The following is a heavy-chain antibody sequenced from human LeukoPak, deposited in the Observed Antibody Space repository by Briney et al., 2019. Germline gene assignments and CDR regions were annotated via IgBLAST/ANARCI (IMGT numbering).Heavy chain of an antibody. J-gene: IGHJ6*02. D-gene: IGHD4-17*01. CDR2: ISGSGGST. V-gene: IGHV3-23*01. CDR1: GFTFSSYA. Sequence: GGSLRLSCAASGFTFSSYAMSWVRQAPGKGLEWVSAISGSGGSTYYADSVKGRFTISRDNSKNTLYLQMNSLRAEDTAVYYCARHFGTVTSYGMDVWGLGTTVTVSS. CDR3: ARHFGTVTSYGMDV.